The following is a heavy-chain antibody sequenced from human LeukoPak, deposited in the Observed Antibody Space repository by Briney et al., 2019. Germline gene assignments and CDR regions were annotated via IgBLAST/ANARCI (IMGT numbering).Heavy chain of an antibody. CDR1: GGSVDSNYYY. Sequence: PSETLSLTCSVSGGSVDSNYYYWGWIRQPPGQGLEGIGSISYTGATHYSPSLESRVTISLDTSKNHFSLNPASATPAATAVYYCAREGARCADENWFDPWGQGSLVIVSS. J-gene: IGHJ5*02. V-gene: IGHV4-39*02. CDR2: ISYTGAT. CDR3: AREGARCADENWFDP. D-gene: IGHD2-8*01.